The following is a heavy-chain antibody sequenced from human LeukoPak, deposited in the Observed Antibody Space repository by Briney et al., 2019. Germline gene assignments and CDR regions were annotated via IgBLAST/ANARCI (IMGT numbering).Heavy chain of an antibody. V-gene: IGHV3-23*01. Sequence: GGSLRLSCAASGFTFNNYALTWVRQTPGKGLECVSAISGDGVSPYYADSVRGRFTISRDNSKNTLYLQMNSLRAEDTAVYYCAFDIWGQGTMVTVSS. CDR2: ISGDGVSP. CDR3: AFDI. CDR1: GFTFNNYA. J-gene: IGHJ3*02.